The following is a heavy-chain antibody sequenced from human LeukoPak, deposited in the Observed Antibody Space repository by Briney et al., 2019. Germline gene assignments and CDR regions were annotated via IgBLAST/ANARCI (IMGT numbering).Heavy chain of an antibody. Sequence: SETLSLTCTVSGGSISSYYWSWIRQPPGKGLEWIGYIYYSGSTNYNPSLKSRVTISVDTSKNQFSLKLSSVTAADTAVYYCARGSSTIAVAGHYFDYWGQGTLVTVSS. V-gene: IGHV4-59*01. CDR2: IYYSGST. CDR1: GGSISSYY. D-gene: IGHD6-19*01. CDR3: ARGSSTIAVAGHYFDY. J-gene: IGHJ4*02.